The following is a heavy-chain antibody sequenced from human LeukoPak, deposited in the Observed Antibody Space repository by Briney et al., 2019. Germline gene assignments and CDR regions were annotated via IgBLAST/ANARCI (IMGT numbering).Heavy chain of an antibody. CDR1: GGTISSYA. D-gene: IGHD5-12*01. V-gene: IGHV1-69*13. J-gene: IGHJ4*02. CDR2: IIPIFGTA. Sequence: ASVKVSCKASGGTISSYAISWVRQAPGQGLEWMGGIIPIFGTANYAQKFQGRVTITADESTSTAYMELSSLRSEDTAVYYCASLYSGYEPRRVRATTIDYWGQGTLVTVSS. CDR3: ASLYSGYEPRRVRATTIDY.